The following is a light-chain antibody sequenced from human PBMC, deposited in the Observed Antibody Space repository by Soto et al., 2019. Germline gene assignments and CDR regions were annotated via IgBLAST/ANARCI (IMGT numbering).Light chain of an antibody. Sequence: IEMTQAPATRSASVVDRVAITCRASQSISSWLAWYQQKPGKAPKLLIYDASTMESGVPSRFSGRGSGTELTLTISNLQPDYFSTYVCQRYNSDSTTTFGQGTKVEI. V-gene: IGKV1-5*01. CDR3: QRYNSDSTTT. CDR2: DAS. J-gene: IGKJ1*01. CDR1: QSISSW.